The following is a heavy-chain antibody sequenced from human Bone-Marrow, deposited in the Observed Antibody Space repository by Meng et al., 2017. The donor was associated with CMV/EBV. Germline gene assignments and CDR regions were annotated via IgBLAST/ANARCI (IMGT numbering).Heavy chain of an antibody. V-gene: IGHV3-30-3*01. D-gene: IGHD3-22*01. CDR3: ARDETYYYDSSGYYYGVFGY. CDR2: ISYDGSNK. Sequence: FSNYPMHWVRQAPGKGLEWVTIISYDGSNKYYADSVKGRFTISRDNFRNILYLQMNSLRPDDTAVYYCARDETYYYDSSGYYYGVFGYWGQGTLVTVSS. CDR1: FSNYP. J-gene: IGHJ4*02.